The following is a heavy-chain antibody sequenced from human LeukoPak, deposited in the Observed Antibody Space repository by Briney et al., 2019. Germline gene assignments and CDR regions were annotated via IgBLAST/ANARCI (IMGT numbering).Heavy chain of an antibody. CDR1: GGTFSSYA. D-gene: IGHD3-10*01. CDR2: IIPIFGTA. J-gene: IGHJ6*02. CDR3: ARTLVRGDTANYYYYYGMDV. Sequence: ASVKVSCKASGGTFSSYAISWVRQAPGQGLEWMGGIIPIFGTANYAQKFQGRVTITADESTTTAYMELSSLRSEDTAVYYCARTLVRGDTANYYYYYGMDVWGQGTTVTVSS. V-gene: IGHV1-69*13.